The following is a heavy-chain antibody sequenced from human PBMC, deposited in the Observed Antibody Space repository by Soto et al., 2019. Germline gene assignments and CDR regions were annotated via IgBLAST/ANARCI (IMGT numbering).Heavy chain of an antibody. Sequence: SEILSLTCTVSGGSISSSSYYWGWIRQPPGKGLEWIGSIYYSGSTYYNPSLKSRVTISVDTSKNQFSLKLSSVTAADTAVYYCASKGGPKKTYYDFWSGYFTPNYYYYMDVWGKGTTVNVSS. CDR1: GGSISSSSYY. D-gene: IGHD3-3*01. CDR2: IYYSGST. V-gene: IGHV4-39*01. J-gene: IGHJ6*03. CDR3: ASKGGPKKTYYDFWSGYFTPNYYYYMDV.